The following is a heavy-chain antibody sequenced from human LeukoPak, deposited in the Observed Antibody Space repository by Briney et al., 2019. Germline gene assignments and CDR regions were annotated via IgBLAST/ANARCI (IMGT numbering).Heavy chain of an antibody. CDR2: MNPNSGNT. V-gene: IGHV1-8*01. Sequence: GASVKVSCKASGYTFTSYDINWVRQATGQGLEWMGWMNPNSGNTGYAQKFQGRVTMTRNTSISTAYMELSSLRSEDTAVYYCARGRRQQLANYYYCYMDVWGKGTTVTVSS. CDR1: GYTFTSYD. CDR3: ARGRRQQLANYYYCYMDV. J-gene: IGHJ6*03. D-gene: IGHD6-13*01.